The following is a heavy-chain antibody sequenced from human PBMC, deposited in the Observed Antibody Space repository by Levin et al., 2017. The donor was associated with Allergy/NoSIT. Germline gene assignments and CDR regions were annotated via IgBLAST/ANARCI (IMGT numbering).Heavy chain of an antibody. J-gene: IGHJ1*01. D-gene: IGHD2-2*01. CDR2: IRSKAYGGTT. Sequence: LSLTCTVSGFTFDNFGMTWVRQAPGKGLEWVGLIRSKAYGGTTEYAASVKGRFTISRDDSKTIAYLQMNSLKTEDTAVYYCTRIYCSRSSCYAVYFEHWGQGTLVTVSS. CDR1: GFTFDNFG. V-gene: IGHV3-49*04. CDR3: TRIYCSRSSCYAVYFEH.